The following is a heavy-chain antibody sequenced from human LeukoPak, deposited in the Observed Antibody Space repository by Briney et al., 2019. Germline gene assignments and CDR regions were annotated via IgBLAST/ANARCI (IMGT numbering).Heavy chain of an antibody. Sequence: GGSLRLSCAASGFTFSSYAMSWVRQAPGKGLEWVSGISGSGGGTYYADSVKGRFTISRDNSKNTLYLQMNSLRSEDTAVYYCAATARYCSSTSCYRGLDYWGQGTLVTVSS. CDR1: GFTFSSYA. CDR2: ISGSGGGT. CDR3: AATARYCSSTSCYRGLDY. V-gene: IGHV3-23*01. J-gene: IGHJ4*02. D-gene: IGHD2-2*01.